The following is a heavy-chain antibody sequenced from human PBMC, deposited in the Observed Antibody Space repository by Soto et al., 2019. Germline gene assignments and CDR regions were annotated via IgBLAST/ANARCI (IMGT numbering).Heavy chain of an antibody. CDR3: ARDLGWAFDS. D-gene: IGHD6-19*01. J-gene: IGHJ4*02. CDR2: ISGGGRLI. Sequence: EVQLVESGGGSVQPGGSLRLSCAASGFTFSTFSMNWVRQAPGRGLEWISYISGGGRLISYADSVKGRFTISRDNAKNSLYLQMDSLTDEDTAVYYCARDLGWAFDSWGQGTLVTVSS. CDR1: GFTFSTFS. V-gene: IGHV3-48*02.